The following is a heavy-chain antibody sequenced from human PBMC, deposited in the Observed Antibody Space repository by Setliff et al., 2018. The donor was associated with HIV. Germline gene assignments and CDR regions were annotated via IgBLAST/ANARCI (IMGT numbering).Heavy chain of an antibody. CDR2: ISATAGDT. CDR3: AKDPRGYNYGFPDFDY. CDR1: GFSFRTYA. Sequence: PGGSLRLSCAASGFSFRTYAMSWVRQAPGKGLEWVSAISATAGDTYYADSVKGRFTISRDNSKNTLYLQMNSLRAEDTAVYYCAKDPRGYNYGFPDFDYWGQGTLGTVSS. J-gene: IGHJ4*02. V-gene: IGHV3-23*01. D-gene: IGHD5-18*01.